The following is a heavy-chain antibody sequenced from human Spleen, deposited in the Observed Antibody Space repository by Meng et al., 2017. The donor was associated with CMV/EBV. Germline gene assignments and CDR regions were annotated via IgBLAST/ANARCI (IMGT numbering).Heavy chain of an antibody. V-gene: IGHV1-2*02. Sequence: CRTSGFTFTGYYLYWVRQAPGQGLEWMGWVNPKNGGTNYAQKFQDRVTMTTDTSTSTAYMELSSLTSDDTATYFCARDLQLVRVAIGYWGQGTLVTVSS. J-gene: IGHJ4*02. CDR3: ARDLQLVRVAIGY. CDR1: GFTFTGYY. CDR2: VNPKNGGT. D-gene: IGHD6-13*01.